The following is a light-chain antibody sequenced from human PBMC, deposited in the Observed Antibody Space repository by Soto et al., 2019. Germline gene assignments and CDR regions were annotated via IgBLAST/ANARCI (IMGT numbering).Light chain of an antibody. J-gene: IGLJ1*01. CDR1: SSDVGGYNY. V-gene: IGLV2-14*01. CDR2: EVS. Sequence: VLTQPASVSGSPGQSITISCTGTSSDVGGYNYVSWYQQHPGKAPKLMIYEVSNRPSGVSNRFSGSKSGNTASLTISGLQAEDEADYYCSSYTSSNTLYVFGTGTKVTVL. CDR3: SSYTSSNTLYV.